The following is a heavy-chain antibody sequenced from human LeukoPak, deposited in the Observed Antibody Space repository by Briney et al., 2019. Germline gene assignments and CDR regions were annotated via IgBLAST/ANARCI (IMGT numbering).Heavy chain of an antibody. CDR1: GYTFTSYD. D-gene: IGHD3-10*01. Sequence: ASVKVSCKASGYTFTSYDINWVRQATGQGLEWMGWMNPNSGSTGYAQKFQGRVTMTRNTSISTAYMELSSLRSEDTAVYYCARGDIGYGSGSYYQEYGMDVWGQGTTVTVSS. J-gene: IGHJ6*02. CDR2: MNPNSGST. V-gene: IGHV1-8*01. CDR3: ARGDIGYGSGSYYQEYGMDV.